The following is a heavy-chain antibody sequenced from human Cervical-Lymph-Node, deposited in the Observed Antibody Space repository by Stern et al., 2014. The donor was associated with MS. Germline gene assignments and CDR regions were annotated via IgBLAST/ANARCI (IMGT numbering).Heavy chain of an antibody. CDR1: GGTFSNSA. D-gene: IGHD3-3*01. V-gene: IGHV1-69*01. J-gene: IGHJ6*02. Sequence: QVQLVESGAEVKKPGSSVQVSCKTSGGTFSNSAFSWIRQAPGQGIEWMWGIIPIFGTATYAQRFQGRVTITAHESTSTAYMELSSLRSEDTALYYCARSAGYYSAMDVWGQGTTVTVSS. CDR2: IIPIFGTA. CDR3: ARSAGYYSAMDV.